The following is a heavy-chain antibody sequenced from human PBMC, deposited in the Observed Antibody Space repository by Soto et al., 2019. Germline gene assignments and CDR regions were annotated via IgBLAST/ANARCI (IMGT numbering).Heavy chain of an antibody. CDR2: IIPIFGTA. CDR1: GGTFSSYA. CDR3: ARVRYAKTYYYYGMDV. Sequence: GASVKVSCKASGGTFSSYAISWVRQAPGQGLEWMGGIIPIFGTANYAQKFQGRVTITADESTSTAYMKLSSLRSEDTAVYYCARVRYAKTYYYYGMDVWGQGTTVTVSS. J-gene: IGHJ6*02. V-gene: IGHV1-69*13. D-gene: IGHD2-2*01.